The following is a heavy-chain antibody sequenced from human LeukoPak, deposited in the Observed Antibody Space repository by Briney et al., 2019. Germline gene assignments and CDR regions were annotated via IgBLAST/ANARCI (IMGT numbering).Heavy chain of an antibody. J-gene: IGHJ4*02. D-gene: IGHD2-15*01. CDR1: GYTFSSYG. CDR2: ISAYNGNT. CDR3: ARGGLGYCSGGSCYAFMH. V-gene: IGHV1-18*01. Sequence: GASVKVSCKASGYTFSSYGIRWVRQAPGQGLEWMGWISAYNGNTNYAQKLQGRVTMTTDTSTSTAYMELRSLRSDDTAVYYCARGGLGYCSGGSCYAFMHWGQGTLVTVSS.